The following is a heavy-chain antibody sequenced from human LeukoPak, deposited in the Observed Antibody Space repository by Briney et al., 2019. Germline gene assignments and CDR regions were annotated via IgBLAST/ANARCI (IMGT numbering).Heavy chain of an antibody. Sequence: GESLKISCKGSGYSFTSYWIGWVRQMPGKGLEWMGIIYPGDSDTRYSPSFQGQVTISADKSISTAYLQWSSLKASDTAMYYCARQGGSSWYRDYYFDYWGQGTLVTVSS. D-gene: IGHD6-13*01. CDR1: GYSFTSYW. CDR3: ARQGGSSWYRDYYFDY. V-gene: IGHV5-51*01. CDR2: IYPGDSDT. J-gene: IGHJ4*02.